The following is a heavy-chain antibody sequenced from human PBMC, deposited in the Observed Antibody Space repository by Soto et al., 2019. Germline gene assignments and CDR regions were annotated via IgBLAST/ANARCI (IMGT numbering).Heavy chain of an antibody. CDR2: IYYSGST. Sequence: SETLSLTCTVSGGSISSYYWSWIRQPPGKGLEWIGYIYYSGSTNYNPSLKSRVTISVDTSKNQFSLKLSSVTAADTAVYYCARAMIVVHEGAFDIWGQGTMVTVS. D-gene: IGHD3-22*01. J-gene: IGHJ3*02. V-gene: IGHV4-59*01. CDR1: GGSISSYY. CDR3: ARAMIVVHEGAFDI.